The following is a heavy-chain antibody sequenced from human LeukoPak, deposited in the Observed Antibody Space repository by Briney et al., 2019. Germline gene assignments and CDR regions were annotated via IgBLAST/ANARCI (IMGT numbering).Heavy chain of an antibody. V-gene: IGHV4-59*01. CDR3: ARDFPGGEVEY. CDR2: IYYSGST. CDR1: GGSMSSYY. J-gene: IGHJ4*02. D-gene: IGHD2-21*01. Sequence: SETLSLTCTVSGGSMSSYYWSWIRQPPAKGLEWIGYIYYSGSTNYNPSLKSRVTISVDTSKNQFSLKLSSVTAADMAVYYCARDFPGGEVEYWGQGTLVTVSS.